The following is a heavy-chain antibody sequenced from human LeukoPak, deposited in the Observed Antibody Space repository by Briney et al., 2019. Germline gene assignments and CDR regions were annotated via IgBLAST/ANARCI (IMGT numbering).Heavy chain of an antibody. J-gene: IGHJ3*02. CDR2: MNPNSGNT. V-gene: IGHV1-8*01. CDR3: ARGAYYDSSGYYPRGAFDI. CDR1: GYTFTSYD. Sequence: ASVEVSCKASGYTFTSYDINWVRQATGQGLEWMGWMNPNSGNTGYAQKFQGRVTMTRNTSISTAYMELSSLRSEDTAVYYCARGAYYDSSGYYPRGAFDIWGQGTMVTVSS. D-gene: IGHD3-22*01.